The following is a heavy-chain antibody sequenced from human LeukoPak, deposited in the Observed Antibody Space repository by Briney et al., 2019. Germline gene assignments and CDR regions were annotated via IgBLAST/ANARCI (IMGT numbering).Heavy chain of an antibody. CDR1: GYTFTSYG. CDR3: ARDPTTQTFDY. Sequence: ASVKVSCKASGYTFTSYGISWVRQAPGQGLEWMGLISTYNGNTNYAQKLQGRVTMTTDTSTTTAYMELRSLTSDDTAVYYCARDPTTQTFDYWGQGTLVTVSS. CDR2: ISTYNGNT. J-gene: IGHJ4*02. D-gene: IGHD4-11*01. V-gene: IGHV1-18*01.